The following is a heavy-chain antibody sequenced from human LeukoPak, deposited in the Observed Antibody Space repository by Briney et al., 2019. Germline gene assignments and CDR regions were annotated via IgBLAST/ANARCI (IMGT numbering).Heavy chain of an antibody. CDR3: ARYSNSGPIEY. V-gene: IGHV3-7*01. J-gene: IGHJ4*02. D-gene: IGHD2-15*01. CDR2: IKQDGSEK. Sequence: GGSLRLSCAVSGFTFGNYWMSWVRQAPGKGLEWVANIKQDGSEKHYGDSVRGRFTISRDNAKNSLHLQMSSLGVDDTAVYYCARYSNSGPIEYWGQGTLVTVSS. CDR1: GFTFGNYW.